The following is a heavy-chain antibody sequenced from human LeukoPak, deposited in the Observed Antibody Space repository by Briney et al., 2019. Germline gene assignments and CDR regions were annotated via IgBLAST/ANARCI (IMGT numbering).Heavy chain of an antibody. Sequence: SETLSLTCTVSGGSISGYYWSWIRQPAGKGLEWIGRIYTSGSTNYNPSLKSRVTMSVDTSKNQFSLKLSSVTAADTAVYYCARDLSGSSSLPGWFDPWGQGTLVTVSS. J-gene: IGHJ5*02. CDR3: ARDLSGSSSLPGWFDP. V-gene: IGHV4-4*07. CDR2: IYTSGST. CDR1: GGSISGYY. D-gene: IGHD6-6*01.